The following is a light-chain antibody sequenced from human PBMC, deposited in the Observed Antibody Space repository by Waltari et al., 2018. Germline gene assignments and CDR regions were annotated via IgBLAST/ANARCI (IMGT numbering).Light chain of an antibody. CDR3: QQYPGT. CDR2: VAS. V-gene: IGKV3-20*01. J-gene: IGKJ1*01. Sequence: EIVLTHSPGTLSLSPGERATLSCRASQSVSSSYLALYQQKHGQAPRLLIYVASSSATGIPDRFSGSGSGTDFTLTISRLEPEDCAEYYCQQYPGTFGQGTKVEIK. CDR1: QSVSSSY.